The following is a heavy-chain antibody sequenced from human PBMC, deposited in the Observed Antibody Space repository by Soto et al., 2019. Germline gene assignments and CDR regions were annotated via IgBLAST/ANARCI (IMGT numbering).Heavy chain of an antibody. V-gene: IGHV1-69*06. Sequence: GASVKVSCKAPGASFNSYAISWVRQAPGQGLEWMGGIIPMSGRPNYAQRFQGKVTISADKFTSTVFMEVHSLTYQHTAAYYCAARGRESATWLDHWGPGTLVTVSS. J-gene: IGHJ5*02. CDR3: AARGRESATWLDH. CDR1: GASFNSYA. CDR2: IIPMSGRP.